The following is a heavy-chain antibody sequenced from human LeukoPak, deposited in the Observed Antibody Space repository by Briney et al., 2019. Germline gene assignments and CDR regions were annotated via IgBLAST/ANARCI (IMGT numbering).Heavy chain of an antibody. J-gene: IGHJ5*02. CDR2: IHYSGIT. Sequence: PSETLSLTCTVSGGSISSGDYYWSWTRQPPGKGLEWIAYIHYSGITSYNTSLKSRVTISVDTSKNQFSLKLNSVTAADTAVYYCARNAARDCTSTACWPRWFDPWGQGTLVTVSS. CDR3: ARNAARDCTSTACWPRWFDP. V-gene: IGHV4-30-4*01. CDR1: GGSISSGDYY. D-gene: IGHD2-2*01.